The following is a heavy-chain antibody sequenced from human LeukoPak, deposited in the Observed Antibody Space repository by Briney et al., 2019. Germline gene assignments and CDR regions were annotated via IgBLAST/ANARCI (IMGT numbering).Heavy chain of an antibody. CDR1: GFTFSSYA. V-gene: IGHV3-30*01. D-gene: IGHD3-16*01. CDR2: ISYDGSNK. Sequence: GRSLRLSCAASGFTFSSYAMHWVSQAPGKGLEWVAVISYDGSNKYYADSVKGRFTISRDNSKNTLYLQMNSLRAEDTAVYYCARDMSDYAGHGQSGPFDYWGQGTLVTVSS. CDR3: ARDMSDYAGHGQSGPFDY. J-gene: IGHJ4*02.